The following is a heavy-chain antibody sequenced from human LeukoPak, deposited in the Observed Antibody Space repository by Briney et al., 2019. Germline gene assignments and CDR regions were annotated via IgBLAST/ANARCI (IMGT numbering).Heavy chain of an antibody. Sequence: PGGSLRLSCAASGFTFSSYGMHWVRQAPGKGLEWVAVISYDGSNKYYADSVKGRFTISRDNSKNTLYLQMNSLRAEDTAVYYCARDALDSSGYSFLSDYWGQGTLVTVSS. CDR3: ARDALDSSGYSFLSDY. CDR2: ISYDGSNK. CDR1: GFTFSSYG. V-gene: IGHV3-30*03. J-gene: IGHJ4*02. D-gene: IGHD3-22*01.